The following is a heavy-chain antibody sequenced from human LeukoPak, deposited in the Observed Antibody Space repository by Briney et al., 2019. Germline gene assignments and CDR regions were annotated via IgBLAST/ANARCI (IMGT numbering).Heavy chain of an antibody. CDR1: GFTFSTSA. D-gene: IGHD3-10*01. J-gene: IGHJ4*02. V-gene: IGHV3-21*01. CDR3: ARTSITMVRGVIGHFDY. Sequence: GGSLRLSCAASGFTFSTSAMNWVRQAPGKGLEWVSSISSSSSYIYYADSVKGRFTISRDNAKNSLYLQMNSLRAEDTAVYYCARTSITMVRGVIGHFDYWGQGTLVTVSS. CDR2: ISSSSSYI.